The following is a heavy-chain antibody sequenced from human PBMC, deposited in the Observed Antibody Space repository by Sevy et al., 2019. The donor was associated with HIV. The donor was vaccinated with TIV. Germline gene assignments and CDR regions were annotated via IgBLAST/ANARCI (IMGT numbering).Heavy chain of an antibody. CDR2: INPNSGGT. V-gene: IGHV1-2*02. J-gene: IGHJ4*02. Sequence: ASVKVSCKASGYTFTGYYMHWVRQAPGQGLEWMGWINPNSGGTNYAQKFQGRVTMTRDTSISKAYMELSRLRSEDTAGYYCARWDSGGYYGQTDYWGQGTLVTVSS. D-gene: IGHD1-26*01. CDR3: ARWDSGGYYGQTDY. CDR1: GYTFTGYY.